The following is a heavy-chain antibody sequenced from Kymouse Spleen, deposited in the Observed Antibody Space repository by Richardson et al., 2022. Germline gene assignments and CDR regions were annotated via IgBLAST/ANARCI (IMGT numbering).Heavy chain of an antibody. CDR1: GFTFSSYW. CDR3: ARGPLSYYYDSSGYYPFDY. V-gene: IGHV3-7*01. D-gene: IGHD3-22*01. J-gene: IGHJ4*02. Sequence: EVQLVESGGGLVQPGGSLRLSCAASGFTFSSYWMSWVRQAPGKGLEWVANIKQDGSEKYYVDSVKGRFTISRDNAKNSLYLQMNSLRAEDTAVYYCARGPLSYYYDSSGYYPFDYWGQGTLVTVSS. CDR2: IKQDGSEK.